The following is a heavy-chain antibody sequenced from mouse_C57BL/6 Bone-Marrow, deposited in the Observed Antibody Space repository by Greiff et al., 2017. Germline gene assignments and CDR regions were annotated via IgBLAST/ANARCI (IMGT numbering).Heavy chain of an antibody. CDR1: GFNIKDDY. J-gene: IGHJ3*01. CDR2: IDPENGDT. CDR3: TSRGLPRAY. D-gene: IGHD3-1*01. V-gene: IGHV14-4*01. Sequence: EVQLQQSGAELVRPGASVKLSCTASGFNIKDDYMHWVKQRPEQGLEWIGWIDPENGDTEYASKFQGKATITADTSSNTAYLQLSSLTSEDTAVYYCTSRGLPRAYWGQGTLVTVSA.